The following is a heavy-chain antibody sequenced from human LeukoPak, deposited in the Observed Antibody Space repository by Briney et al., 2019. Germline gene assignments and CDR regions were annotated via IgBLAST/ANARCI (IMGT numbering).Heavy chain of an antibody. D-gene: IGHD3-3*01. Sequence: GGSLRLSCAASGFTFSSYAMHWVRQAPGKGLEWVAVISYDGSNKYYADSVKGRFTISRDNSKNTLYLQMNSLRAEDTAVYYCARDRHPNPWSGPALYYFDYWGQGTLVTVSP. CDR2: ISYDGSNK. CDR1: GFTFSSYA. J-gene: IGHJ4*02. V-gene: IGHV3-30-3*01. CDR3: ARDRHPNPWSGPALYYFDY.